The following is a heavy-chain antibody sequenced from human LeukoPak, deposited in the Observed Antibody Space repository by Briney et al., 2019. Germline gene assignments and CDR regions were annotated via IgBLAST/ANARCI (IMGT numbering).Heavy chain of an antibody. CDR2: INHSGST. V-gene: IGHV4-34*01. Sequence: PSETLSLTCAVYGGSFSGYYWSWIRQPPGKGLEWIGEINHSGSTNYNPSLKSRVTISVDTSKNQFSLKLSSVTAADTAVHYCARGRPPSGYDFSYWGQGTLVTVSS. CDR3: ARGRPPSGYDFSY. D-gene: IGHD5-12*01. J-gene: IGHJ4*02. CDR1: GGSFSGYY.